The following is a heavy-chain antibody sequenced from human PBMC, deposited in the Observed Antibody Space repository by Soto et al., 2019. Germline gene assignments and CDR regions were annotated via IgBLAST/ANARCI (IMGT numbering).Heavy chain of an antibody. CDR2: IIPMFDTP. V-gene: IGHV1-69*12. CDR3: ARSGGLDRDFNY. J-gene: IGHJ4*02. CDR1: GGTFSSDS. D-gene: IGHD2-15*01. Sequence: QVQLVQSGAEVKKPGSSVKVSCKASGGTFSSDSFSCVRQAPGQGLEWMGGIIPMFDTPIYAQKFQDRVTITAAESTSTAYMQLSSLRSGDTAVYYCARSGGLDRDFNYWGQGSLVTVSS.